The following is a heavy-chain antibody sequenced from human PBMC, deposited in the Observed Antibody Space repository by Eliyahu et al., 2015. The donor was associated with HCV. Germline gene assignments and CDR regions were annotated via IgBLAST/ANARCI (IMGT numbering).Heavy chain of an antibody. Sequence: QVQLQESGPGLVKPSETLSLTCTVXGGSXTTXYWSWIRQPPGTNLEWIGXIYYSGGXNYNPSLKSRVTISVDTSKNQFSLKLSSVTAADTAVYYCASGGGGIAVAGTGGWFDPWGQGTLVTVSS. J-gene: IGHJ5*02. CDR1: GGSXTTXY. D-gene: IGHD6-19*01. CDR2: IYYSGGX. CDR3: ASGGGGIAVAGTGGWFDP. V-gene: IGHV4-59*01.